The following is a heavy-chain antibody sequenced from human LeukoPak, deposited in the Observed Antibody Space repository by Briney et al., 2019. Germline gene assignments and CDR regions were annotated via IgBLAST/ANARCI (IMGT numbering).Heavy chain of an antibody. D-gene: IGHD2-2*01. Sequence: SETLSLTCTVSGGSISSGDYYWSWIRQPPGKGLEWIGYIYYSGSTYYNPSLKSRVTISVDTSKNQFSLKLSSVTAADTAVYYCARTLGYCSSTSCYVDYFDYWGQGTLVTVSS. CDR1: GGSISSGDYY. CDR2: IYYSGST. V-gene: IGHV4-30-4*02. CDR3: ARTLGYCSSTSCYVDYFDY. J-gene: IGHJ4*02.